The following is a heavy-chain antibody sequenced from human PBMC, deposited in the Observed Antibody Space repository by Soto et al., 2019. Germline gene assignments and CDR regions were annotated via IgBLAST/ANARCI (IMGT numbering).Heavy chain of an antibody. D-gene: IGHD2-2*01. CDR1: GDYIHVGGYY. Sequence: SETLSLTCSVSGDYIHVGGYYWTWIRQRPGKGLEWMGYIYYTGKTYYNPSLESRLTISVDRSKNQFSLRLTSVTAADTAVYFCGRDLTSNANCIDPWGQGTLVTVSS. CDR3: GRDLTSNANCIDP. J-gene: IGHJ5*02. V-gene: IGHV4-30-4*01. CDR2: IYYTGKT.